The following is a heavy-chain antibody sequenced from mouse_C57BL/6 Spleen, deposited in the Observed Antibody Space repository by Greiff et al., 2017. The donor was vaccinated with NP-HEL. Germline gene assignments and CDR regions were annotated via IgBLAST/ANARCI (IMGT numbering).Heavy chain of an antibody. J-gene: IGHJ4*01. CDR1: GFTFSSYA. CDR2: ISDGGSYT. Sequence: EVKLMESGGGLVKPGGSLKLSCAASGFTFSSYAMSWVRQTPEKRLEWVATISDGGSYTYYPDNVKGRFTISRDNAKNNLYLQMSHLKSEDTAMYYCAREEGMDYWGQGTSVTVSS. CDR3: AREEGMDY. V-gene: IGHV5-4*01.